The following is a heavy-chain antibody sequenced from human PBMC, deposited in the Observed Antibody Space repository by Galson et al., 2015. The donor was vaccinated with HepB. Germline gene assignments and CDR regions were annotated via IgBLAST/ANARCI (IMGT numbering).Heavy chain of an antibody. CDR3: ARQKYGLGYFDL. J-gene: IGHJ2*01. CDR2: IDPTDSYT. V-gene: IGHV5-10-1*01. CDR1: GYSFTNYW. Sequence: QSGAEVKKAGESLRISCQGSGYSFTNYWISWVRQMPGKGLEWMGRIDPTDSYTNYRPSSQGHVTMSADKSINTAYLQWTSLEASDTAMYYCARQKYGLGYFDLWGRGTLVTVSS. D-gene: IGHD3/OR15-3a*01.